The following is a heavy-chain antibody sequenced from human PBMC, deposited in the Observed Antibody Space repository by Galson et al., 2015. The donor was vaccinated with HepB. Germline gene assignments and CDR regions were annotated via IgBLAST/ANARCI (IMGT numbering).Heavy chain of an antibody. V-gene: IGHV3-53*04. CDR2: IYSGGST. D-gene: IGHD2-2*01. Sequence: SLRLSCAASGFTVSSNYMSWVRQAPGKGLEWVSVIYSGGSTYYADSVKGRFTISRHNSKNTLYLQMNSLRAEDTAVYYCARALRCSSTSCFGSDAFDIWGQGTMVTVSS. CDR1: GFTVSSNY. CDR3: ARALRCSSTSCFGSDAFDI. J-gene: IGHJ3*02.